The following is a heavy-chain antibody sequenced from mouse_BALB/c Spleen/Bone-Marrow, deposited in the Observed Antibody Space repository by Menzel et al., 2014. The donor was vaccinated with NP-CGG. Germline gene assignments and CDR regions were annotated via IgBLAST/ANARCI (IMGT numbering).Heavy chain of an antibody. Sequence: EVKLVESGGGLVQPGGSLKLSCAASGFNFSRYWMSWVRQAPGKGLEWIGEINPDSNTINYTPSLKDKFIISRDNAKNTLYLQVSKVRSEDTALYYCARLGYYGSFAYWGQGTLVTVSA. J-gene: IGHJ3*01. CDR1: GFNFSRYW. CDR3: ARLGYYGSFAY. V-gene: IGHV4-1*02. D-gene: IGHD1-2*01. CDR2: INPDSNTI.